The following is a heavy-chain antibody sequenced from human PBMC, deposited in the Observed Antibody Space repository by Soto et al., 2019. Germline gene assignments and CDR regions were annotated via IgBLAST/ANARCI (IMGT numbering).Heavy chain of an antibody. D-gene: IGHD6-19*01. V-gene: IGHV1-69*02. J-gene: IGHJ3*02. CDR2: IIPILGIA. CDR1: GGTFSSYT. CDR3: ARRTYSSGWDDAFDI. Sequence: ASVKVSCKASGGTFSSYTISWVRQAPGQGLEWMGRIIPILGIANYAQKFQGRVTITADKSTSTAYMELSSLRAADTAVYYCARRTYSSGWDDAFDIWGQGAMVTV.